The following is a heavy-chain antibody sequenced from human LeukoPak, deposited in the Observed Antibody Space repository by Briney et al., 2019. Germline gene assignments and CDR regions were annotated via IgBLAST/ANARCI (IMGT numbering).Heavy chain of an antibody. CDR3: ARGGLRYFDWLFVNWFDP. Sequence: SETLSLTCAVHGGSFSGYYWSWIRQPPGKGLEWIGEINHSGSTNYNPSLKSRVTISVDTSKNQFSLKLSSVTAADTAVYYCARGGLRYFDWLFVNWFDPWGQGTLVTVSS. J-gene: IGHJ5*02. CDR1: GGSFSGYY. CDR2: INHSGST. V-gene: IGHV4-34*01. D-gene: IGHD3-9*01.